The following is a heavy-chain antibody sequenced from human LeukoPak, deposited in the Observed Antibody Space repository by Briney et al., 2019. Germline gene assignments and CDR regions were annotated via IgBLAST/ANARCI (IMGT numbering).Heavy chain of an antibody. D-gene: IGHD6-13*01. CDR1: GFTFSGSA. CDR2: IKSKTDGGTT. V-gene: IGHV3-15*01. Sequence: PGGSLRLSCAASGFTFSGSAIHWVRQAPGKGLEWVGRIKSKTDGGTTDYAAPVKGRFTISRDDSKNTLYLQMNSLKTEDTAVYYCTTGYSSGWYPDYWGQGTLVTVSS. J-gene: IGHJ4*02. CDR3: TTGYSSGWYPDY.